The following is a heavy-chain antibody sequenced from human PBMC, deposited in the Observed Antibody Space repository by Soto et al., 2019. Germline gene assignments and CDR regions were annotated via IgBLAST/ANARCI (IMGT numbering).Heavy chain of an antibody. V-gene: IGHV4-34*01. J-gene: IGHJ6*02. CDR3: ARGSSSYYDYGMDV. Sequence: SETLSLTCAVYGGSFSGYYWSWIRQPPGKGLEWIGEINHSGSTSYNPSLKSRVTMSVDTSKNQFSLRLTSVTAADTAVYFCARGSSSYYDYGMDVWGQGTTVTVSS. CDR1: GGSFSGYY. CDR2: INHSGST. D-gene: IGHD6-6*01.